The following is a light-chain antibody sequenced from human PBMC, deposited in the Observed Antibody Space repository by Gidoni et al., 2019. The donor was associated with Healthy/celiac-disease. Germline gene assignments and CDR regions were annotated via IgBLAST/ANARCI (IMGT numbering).Light chain of an antibody. V-gene: IGLV2-14*01. CDR3: SSYTSSSTPYV. CDR1: SSDVGGYYY. J-gene: IGLJ1*01. Sequence: QSALTQSASVSGSPGQSITISCTGTSSDVGGYYYVSWYQQHTGKAPKLMIYEVSNRPSGVPDRLSGSKSGNTASLTISGLQAEDEADYYCSSYTSSSTPYVFGTGTKVTVL. CDR2: EVS.